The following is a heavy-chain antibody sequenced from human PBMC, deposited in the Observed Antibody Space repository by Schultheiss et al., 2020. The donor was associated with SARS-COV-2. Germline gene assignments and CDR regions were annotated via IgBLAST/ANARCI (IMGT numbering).Heavy chain of an antibody. CDR2: ISGSGGST. Sequence: GGSLRLSCAASGFTFSDYYMSWIRQAPGKGLEWVSAISGSGGSTYYADSVKGRFTISRDNSKNSLYLQMNSLRAEDTAVYYCARVGGMVRGAEVRKKYYFDYWGQGTLVTVSS. CDR1: GFTFSDYY. V-gene: IGHV3-11*04. J-gene: IGHJ4*01. CDR3: ARVGGMVRGAEVRKKYYFDY. D-gene: IGHD3-10*01.